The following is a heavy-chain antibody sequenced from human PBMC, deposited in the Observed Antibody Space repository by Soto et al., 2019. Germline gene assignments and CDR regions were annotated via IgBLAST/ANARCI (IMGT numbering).Heavy chain of an antibody. D-gene: IGHD3-22*01. V-gene: IGHV1-3*01. CDR1: GYTFTSYG. Sequence: ASVKVSCKASGYTFTSYGVHWVRQAPGQKLEWMGWINAGNGNTRYSQKFQGRVTITRDTSASTAYMELSSLRSDDTAVYYCARVVTYYDSSGYYYGPFDYWGQGALVTVSS. J-gene: IGHJ4*02. CDR2: INAGNGNT. CDR3: ARVVTYYDSSGYYYGPFDY.